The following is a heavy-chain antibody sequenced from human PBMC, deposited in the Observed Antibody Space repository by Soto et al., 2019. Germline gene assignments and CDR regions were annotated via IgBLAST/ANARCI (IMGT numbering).Heavy chain of an antibody. CDR2: INAGNGNT. D-gene: IGHD3-3*01. CDR3: ARRTVDSITIFGVVMVNFDY. J-gene: IGHJ4*02. Sequence: ASVKVSCKASGYTFTIYAMHWVRQAPGQRLEWMGWINAGNGNTKYSQKFQGRVTITRDTSASTAYMELSSLRSEDTAVYYCARRTVDSITIFGVVMVNFDYWGQGTLVTVSS. V-gene: IGHV1-3*01. CDR1: GYTFTIYA.